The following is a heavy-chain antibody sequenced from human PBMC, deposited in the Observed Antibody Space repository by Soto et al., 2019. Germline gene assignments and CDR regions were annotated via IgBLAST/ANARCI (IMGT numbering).Heavy chain of an antibody. CDR2: ISSSGSTI. CDR1: GFTFSDYY. Sequence: GGSLRLSCAASGFTFSDYYMSWIRQAPGKGLEWVSYISSSGSTIYYADSVKGGFTISRDNAKNSLYLQMNSLRAEDTAVYYCASPTVTPHYGMDVWGQGTTLTVSS. J-gene: IGHJ6*02. CDR3: ASPTVTPHYGMDV. D-gene: IGHD4-17*01. V-gene: IGHV3-11*01.